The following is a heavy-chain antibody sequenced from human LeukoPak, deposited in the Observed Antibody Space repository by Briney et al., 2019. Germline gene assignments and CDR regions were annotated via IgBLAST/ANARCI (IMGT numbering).Heavy chain of an antibody. V-gene: IGHV3-7*01. Sequence: GGSLRLSCEGFGLTFSRDWMSWVRQAPGKGLEWVANIKQDGSEKYYVDSVKGRFTISRDNAKNSLYLQMNSLRAEDTAVYYCAREGSSYVEGDAFDIWGRGTLVTVSS. CDR3: AREGSSYVEGDAFDI. CDR2: IKQDGSEK. CDR1: GLTFSRDW. J-gene: IGHJ3*02. D-gene: IGHD3-22*01.